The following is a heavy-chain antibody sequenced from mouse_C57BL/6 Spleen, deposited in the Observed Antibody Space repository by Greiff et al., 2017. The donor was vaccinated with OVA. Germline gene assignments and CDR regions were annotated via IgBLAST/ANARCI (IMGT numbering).Heavy chain of an antibody. CDR1: GFTFSDYG. V-gene: IGHV5-17*01. CDR3: AKSNWDGYFDY. CDR2: ISSGSSTI. J-gene: IGHJ2*01. D-gene: IGHD4-1*01. Sequence: EVKLVEPGGGLVKPGGSLKLSCAASGFTFSDYGMHWVRQAPEKGLEWVAYISSGSSTIYYADTVKGRFTISRANAKNTLFLQMTSLRSEDTAMYYCAKSNWDGYFDYWGQGTTLTVSS.